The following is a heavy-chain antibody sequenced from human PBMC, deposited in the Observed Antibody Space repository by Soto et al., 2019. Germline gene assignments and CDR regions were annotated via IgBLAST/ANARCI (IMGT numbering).Heavy chain of an antibody. CDR1: GDSISSGDYY. D-gene: IGHD2-21*02. J-gene: IGHJ5*02. CDR2: IYYSSTT. CDR3: ARGPCGGDCHPPES. Sequence: PSETLSLTCIVSGDSISSGDYYWSWIRQPPGKGLEWIGYIYYSSTTYYNPSLKSRVTISVDKSKNHFSLELTSVTAADTAVYYCARGPCGGDCHPPESWGQGTLVTVSS. V-gene: IGHV4-30-4*01.